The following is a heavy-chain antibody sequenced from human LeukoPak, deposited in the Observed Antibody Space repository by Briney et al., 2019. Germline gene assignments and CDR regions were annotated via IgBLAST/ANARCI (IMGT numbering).Heavy chain of an antibody. CDR2: IYGGGST. V-gene: IGHV3-53*01. CDR3: AIDRSDGNDYMVV. D-gene: IGHD5-24*01. J-gene: IGHJ6*03. Sequence: PGGSLRLSCAASGFTVSRYDMSWVRQAPGKGLEWVSVIYGGGSTSYADSVKGRFIISRDNSKNTLYLQMNSLRADDTAVYYGAIDRSDGNDYMVVWGKGTTVIVSS. CDR1: GFTVSRYD.